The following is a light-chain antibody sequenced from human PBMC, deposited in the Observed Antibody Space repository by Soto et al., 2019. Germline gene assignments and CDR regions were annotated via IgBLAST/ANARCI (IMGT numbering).Light chain of an antibody. V-gene: IGLV2-11*01. CDR2: DVT. CDR3: AAWDDSLSGYV. CDR1: DSDVGGYKF. J-gene: IGLJ1*01. Sequence: QSALSQPRSVSGSPGQSVTISCTGTDSDVGGYKFVSWYQHHPGKAPKLILSDVTKRPSGVPDRFSGSKSGNTASLTVSGLQAEDEADYYCAAWDDSLSGYVFGTGTKLTVL.